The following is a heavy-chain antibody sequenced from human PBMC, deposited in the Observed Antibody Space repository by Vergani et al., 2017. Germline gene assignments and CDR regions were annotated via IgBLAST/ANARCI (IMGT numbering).Heavy chain of an antibody. CDR1: GFTFSSYA. D-gene: IGHD2-21*01. CDR3: AKDRIVVVIADLSHAFDI. V-gene: IGHV3-23*04. J-gene: IGHJ3*02. CDR2: ISGSGGST. Sequence: EVQLVESGGGLVQPGGSLRLSCAASGFTFSSYAMSWVRQAPGKGLEWVSAISGSGGSTYYADSVKGRFTISRDNSKNTLYLQMNSLRAEDTAVYYCAKDRIVVVIADLSHAFDIWGQGTMVTVSS.